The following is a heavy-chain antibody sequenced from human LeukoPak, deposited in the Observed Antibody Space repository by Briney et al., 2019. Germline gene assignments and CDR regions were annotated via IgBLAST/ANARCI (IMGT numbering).Heavy chain of an antibody. CDR2: IKSIVDGGTI. Sequence: PGGSLRLSCAGSGFTFSNGWMNWVRQAPGKGLGWVGRIKSIVDGGTIDYAAPVKGRFTISRDDSKNTVYLQMNGLKTEDTAVCYCTTGGYYFDYWGQGTLVTVSS. J-gene: IGHJ4*02. CDR3: TTGGYYFDY. V-gene: IGHV3-15*01. CDR1: GFTFSNGW.